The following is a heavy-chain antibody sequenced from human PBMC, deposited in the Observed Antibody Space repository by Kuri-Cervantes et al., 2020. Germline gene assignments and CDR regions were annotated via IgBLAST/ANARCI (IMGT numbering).Heavy chain of an antibody. CDR2: ISYDGSNK. D-gene: IGHD6-19*01. CDR3: ARGRPGYSSGWYYFDY. J-gene: IGHJ4*02. Sequence: GESLKISCAASGFTFSSYAMHWVRQAPGKGLEWVAVISYDGSNKYYADSVKGRFTISRDNSKNTLYLQMNSLRAEDTAVYYCARGRPGYSSGWYYFDYWGQGTLVTVSS. CDR1: GFTFSSYA. V-gene: IGHV3-30-3*01.